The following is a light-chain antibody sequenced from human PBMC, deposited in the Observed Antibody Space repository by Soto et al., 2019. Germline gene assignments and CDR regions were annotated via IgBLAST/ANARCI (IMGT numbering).Light chain of an antibody. CDR3: QQYNDWPLT. CDR1: QSITSN. J-gene: IGKJ5*01. CDR2: GAS. Sequence: EIVMTQSPATLSVSPREGATLSCRASQSITSNLAWYQQKPGQAPRLLIYGASTRASGIPVRFSGSGSGTEFPLTISSLQSEDFAVYYCQQYNDWPLTFGQGTRLEIK. V-gene: IGKV3-15*01.